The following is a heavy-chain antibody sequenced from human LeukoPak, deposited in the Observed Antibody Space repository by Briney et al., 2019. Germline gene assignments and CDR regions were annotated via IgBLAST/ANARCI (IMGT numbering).Heavy chain of an antibody. J-gene: IGHJ3*02. CDR3: ARQGYHDYVWGSYEIDI. V-gene: IGHV4-34*01. D-gene: IGHD3-16*01. CDR1: GGSFSGYY. Sequence: PSETLSLTCAVYGGSFSGYYWSWIRQSPGKGLEWIGEINHSGSTNYNPSLKNRVTISIDTSKNQFSLKLSSVTAADTAVYYCARQGYHDYVWGSYEIDIWGQGTMVTVSS. CDR2: INHSGST.